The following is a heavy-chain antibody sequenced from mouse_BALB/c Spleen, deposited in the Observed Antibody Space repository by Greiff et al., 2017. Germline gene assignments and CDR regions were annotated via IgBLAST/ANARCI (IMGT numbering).Heavy chain of an antibody. CDR3: ARSSYGKGDY. CDR2: IYPGSGNT. CDR1: GFNIKDYY. V-gene: IGHV1-84*02. J-gene: IGHJ2*01. Sequence: QVQLQQSGAELVRPGASVKLSCTASGFNIKDYYINWVKQKPGQGLEWIGWIYPGSGNTKYNEKFKGKATLTVDTSSSTAYMQLSSLTSEDTAVYFCARSSYGKGDYWGQGTTLTVSS. D-gene: IGHD2-10*02.